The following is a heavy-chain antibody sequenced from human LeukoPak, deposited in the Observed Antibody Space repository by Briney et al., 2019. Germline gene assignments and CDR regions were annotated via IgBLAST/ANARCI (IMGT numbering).Heavy chain of an antibody. CDR2: ISYSGGT. V-gene: IGHV4-39*01. J-gene: IGHJ4*02. CDR1: GGSISSNY. Sequence: SETLSLTCTVSGGSISSNYWGWIRQPPGKGLEWIGTISYSGGTYYNPSLKSRVTISIDTSKTQFSLKLSSVTATDTAVYYCARHFDYWGQGTLVTVSS. CDR3: ARHFDY.